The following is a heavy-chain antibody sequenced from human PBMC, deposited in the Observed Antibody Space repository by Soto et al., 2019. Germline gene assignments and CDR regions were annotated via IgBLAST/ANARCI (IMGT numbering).Heavy chain of an antibody. V-gene: IGHV4-61*01. Sequence: QVQLQESGPGLVKPSETLSLTCTVSGGSVNSGSYYWTWIRQPPGKGLEWIGYLYYTTNTNYNPSPKSRATIEVDTSKNQSTLKLSTVTDADTAAYYCARTYSTTTSCQAHGMDFWGQATTVTVSS. CDR1: GGSVNSGSYY. CDR2: LYYTTNT. J-gene: IGHJ6*02. CDR3: ARTYSTTTSCQAHGMDF. D-gene: IGHD2-2*01.